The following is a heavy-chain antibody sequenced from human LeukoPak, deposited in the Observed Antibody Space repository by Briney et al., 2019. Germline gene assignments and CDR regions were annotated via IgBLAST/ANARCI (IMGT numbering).Heavy chain of an antibody. Sequence: GGSLILSCAASGVTVSNNFMSWVRQAPGKGLEWVSVIYGGGSTYYADSVKGRFTISRDTSKNTLYLQMNSLRAEDTAVYYCARDWTAAAKAGPLWGQGTLVTVSP. V-gene: IGHV3-53*01. CDR1: GVTVSNNF. D-gene: IGHD6-13*01. CDR2: IYGGGST. J-gene: IGHJ4*02. CDR3: ARDWTAAAKAGPL.